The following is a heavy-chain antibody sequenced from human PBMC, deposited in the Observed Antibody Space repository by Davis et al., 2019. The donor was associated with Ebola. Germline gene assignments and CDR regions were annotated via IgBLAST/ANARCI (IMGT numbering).Heavy chain of an antibody. J-gene: IGHJ4*02. CDR3: ASDFDY. V-gene: IGHV4-59*01. CDR1: GGSISSYY. CDR2: IFYSGGT. Sequence: SETLSLTCTVSGGSISSYYWSWIRQPPGKRLEWIGNIFYSGGTKYNPSLKSRVAISVDTSKNQFSLQLNSVTAADTAVYYCASDFDYWGQGTLVTVSS.